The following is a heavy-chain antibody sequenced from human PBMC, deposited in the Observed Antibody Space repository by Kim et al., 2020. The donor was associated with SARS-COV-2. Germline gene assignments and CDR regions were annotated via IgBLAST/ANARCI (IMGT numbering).Heavy chain of an antibody. Sequence: ADSVKGRLIISSDHSNNTLYLQMNSLRAEDTAVYYCATVVFYYDAGYFKNWGQGTLVIVSS. CDR3: ATVVFYYDAGYFKN. V-gene: IGHV3-66*01. D-gene: IGHD3-22*01. J-gene: IGHJ1*01.